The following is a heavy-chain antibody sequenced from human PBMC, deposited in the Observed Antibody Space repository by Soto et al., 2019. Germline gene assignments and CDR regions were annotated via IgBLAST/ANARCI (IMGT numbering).Heavy chain of an antibody. CDR2: IERDDDDK. CDR3: ARSIRGPRRFNGMDV. CDR1: GFSLTSPGMC. D-gene: IGHD1-20*01. V-gene: IGHV2-70*13. Sequence: SGPTLVNPTDTLTLTCTFSGFSLTSPGMCVSWIRQPPGKALEWLALIERDDDDKYYSTSLKTRLTISKDTRKNQVVLTMANMDPADTGTYYCARSIRGPRRFNGMDVWGQGTTVTVS. J-gene: IGHJ6*02.